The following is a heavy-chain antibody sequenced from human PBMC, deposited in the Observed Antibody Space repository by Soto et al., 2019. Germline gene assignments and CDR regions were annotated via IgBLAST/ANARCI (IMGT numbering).Heavy chain of an antibody. V-gene: IGHV3-33*01. D-gene: IGHD3-10*01. Sequence: GGSLRLSCAASGFTFSSYGMHWVRQAPGKGLEWVAVIWYDGSNKYYADSVKGRFTISRDNSKNTLYLQMNSLRAEDTALYYCAGYYGSGSEYYYGMDVWGQGTTVTVSS. CDR3: AGYYGSGSEYYYGMDV. CDR1: GFTFSSYG. CDR2: IWYDGSNK. J-gene: IGHJ6*02.